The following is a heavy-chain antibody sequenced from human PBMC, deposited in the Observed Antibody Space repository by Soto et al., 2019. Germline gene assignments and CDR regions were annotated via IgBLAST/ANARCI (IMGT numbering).Heavy chain of an antibody. CDR2: ISAYNGNT. J-gene: IGHJ6*03. CDR1: GYTFTSYG. V-gene: IGHV1-18*01. Sequence: GASVKVSCKASGYTFTSYGISWVRQAPGQGLEWMGWISAYNGNTNYAQKLQGRVTMTTDTSTSTAYMELRSLRSDDTAVYYCARDIAAAGTHYYYYYMDVWGKGTTVTVS. CDR3: ARDIAAAGTHYYYYYMDV. D-gene: IGHD6-13*01.